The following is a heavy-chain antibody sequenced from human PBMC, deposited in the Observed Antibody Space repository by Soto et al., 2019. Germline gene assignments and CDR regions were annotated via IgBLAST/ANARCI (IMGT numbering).Heavy chain of an antibody. CDR3: AKANYYSAFDY. J-gene: IGHJ4*02. D-gene: IGHD3-10*01. Sequence: PGGALRLSCAASGFTFDDYAMHWVRQAPGKGLEWVSGISWNSGSIGYADSVKGRSTISRDNAKNSLYLQMNSLRAEDTALYYCAKANYYSAFDYWGQGTLVTVSS. CDR1: GFTFDDYA. V-gene: IGHV3-9*01. CDR2: ISWNSGSI.